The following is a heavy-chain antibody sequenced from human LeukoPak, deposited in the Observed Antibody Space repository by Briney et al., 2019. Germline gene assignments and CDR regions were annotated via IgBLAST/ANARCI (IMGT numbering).Heavy chain of an antibody. J-gene: IGHJ5*02. D-gene: IGHD2-2*01. Sequence: GESLKISCKGSGYSSTSYWISWVRQMPGKGLEWTGRIDPSDSYTNYSPSFQGHVTISADKSISTAYLQWSSLKASDTAMYYCARGGYCSSSSCRNWFDPWGQGTLVTVSS. CDR2: IDPSDSYT. CDR1: GYSSTSYW. V-gene: IGHV5-10-1*01. CDR3: ARGGYCSSSSCRNWFDP.